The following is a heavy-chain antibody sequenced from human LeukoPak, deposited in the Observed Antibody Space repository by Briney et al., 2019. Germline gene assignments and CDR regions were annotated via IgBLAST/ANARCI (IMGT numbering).Heavy chain of an antibody. CDR2: IYHRGTT. D-gene: IGHD3-10*01. CDR3: ARGSRTGSSPLDY. V-gene: IGHV4-38-2*02. Sequence: PSETLSLTCTVSGYSISSGHYWGWIRPPPGKGLEWIGSIYHRGTTYYNPSLKRRVTISVETSENRFSLKVNSLTAADTAVYFCARGSRTGSSPLDYWGQGIRVIVSS. J-gene: IGHJ4*02. CDR1: GYSISSGHY.